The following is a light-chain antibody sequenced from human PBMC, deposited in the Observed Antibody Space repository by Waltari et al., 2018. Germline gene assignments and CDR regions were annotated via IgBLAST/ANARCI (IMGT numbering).Light chain of an antibody. J-gene: IGKJ1*01. CDR1: QGISSW. Sequence: DIQMTQSPSSLSASVGNRVTITCRASQGISSWLAWYQQKPGKAPNLLIYTASSLQSGVPSRFSGSGSGTDFTLTISTLQPEDFATYYCQQYNSAPWTFGQGTKVEIK. CDR3: QQYNSAPWT. CDR2: TAS. V-gene: IGKV1-12*01.